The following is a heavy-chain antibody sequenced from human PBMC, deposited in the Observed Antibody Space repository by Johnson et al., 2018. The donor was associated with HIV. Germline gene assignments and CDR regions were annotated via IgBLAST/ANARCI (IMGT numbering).Heavy chain of an antibody. Sequence: VQLVESGGGLVQPGGSLRLSCAASGFTFSSYWMHWVRQAPGKGLVWVSRINSDGSSTSYADSVKGRFIISRDNSKNMLYLQMNSLRPEDTAVYYCARSYSTSWNASDIWGQGTMVTVSS. CDR1: GFTFSSYW. CDR2: INSDGSST. D-gene: IGHD4-11*01. J-gene: IGHJ3*02. V-gene: IGHV3-74*02. CDR3: ARSYSTSWNASDI.